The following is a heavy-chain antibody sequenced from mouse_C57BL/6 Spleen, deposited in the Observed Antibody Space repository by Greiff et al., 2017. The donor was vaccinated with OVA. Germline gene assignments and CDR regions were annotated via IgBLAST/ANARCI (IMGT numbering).Heavy chain of an antibody. Sequence: QVQLQQSGPGLVAPSQSLSISCTVSGFSLTSYGVDWVRQPPGQGLEWLGVIWGGGSTNYYSALMSRLTISNDNSKSQVFFKTNSQQTDDTAMDSCAKRDGTTIDAMDYWGQGTSVTVSS. J-gene: IGHJ4*01. CDR1: GFSLTSYG. V-gene: IGHV2-9*01. D-gene: IGHD2-4*01. CDR2: IWGGGST. CDR3: AKRDGTTIDAMDY.